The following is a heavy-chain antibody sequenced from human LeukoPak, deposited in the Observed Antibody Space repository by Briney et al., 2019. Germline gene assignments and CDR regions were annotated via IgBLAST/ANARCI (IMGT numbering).Heavy chain of an antibody. V-gene: IGHV4-38-2*02. CDR2: IYHSGTT. D-gene: IGHD6-13*01. CDR1: GYSISSGYY. Sequence: KPSETLSLTCTVSGYSISSGYYWGWIRQPPGKGLEWIGSIYHSGTTYYNPSLKSRVTISVDASKNQFSLKLSSVTAADTAMYYCARAFGGSSWYLDQWGQGILVTVSS. CDR3: ARAFGGSSWYLDQ. J-gene: IGHJ4*02.